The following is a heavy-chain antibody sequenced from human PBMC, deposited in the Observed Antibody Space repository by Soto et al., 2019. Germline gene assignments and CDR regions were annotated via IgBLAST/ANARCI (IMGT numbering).Heavy chain of an antibody. D-gene: IGHD5-12*01. CDR1: GGTFSSYA. CDR2: IIPIFGTA. CDR3: ARDHSTVEMATIFDY. Sequence: ASVKVSCKASGGTFSSYAISWVRQAPGQGLEWMGGIIPIFGTANYAQKFQGRVTITADESTSTAYMELSSLRSEDTAVYYCARDHSTVEMATIFDYWGQGTLVNVSS. J-gene: IGHJ4*02. V-gene: IGHV1-69*13.